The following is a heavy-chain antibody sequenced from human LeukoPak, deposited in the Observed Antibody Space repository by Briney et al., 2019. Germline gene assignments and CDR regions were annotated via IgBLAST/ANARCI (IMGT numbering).Heavy chain of an antibody. CDR1: GGSISSYY. CDR3: AGTYSSSYYFDY. Sequence: PSETLSLTCTVSGGSISSYYWSWIRQPPGKGLEWIGYIHFSGSTNYNPSLKSRVTVSDDKSKNQFSLKLSSVTAADTAVYYCAGTYSSSYYFDYWGQGTLVTVSS. D-gene: IGHD6-6*01. CDR2: IHFSGST. J-gene: IGHJ4*02. V-gene: IGHV4-59*01.